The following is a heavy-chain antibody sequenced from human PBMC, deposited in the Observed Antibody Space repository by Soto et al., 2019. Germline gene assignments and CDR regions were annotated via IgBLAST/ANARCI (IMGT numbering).Heavy chain of an antibody. V-gene: IGHV1-69*12. D-gene: IGHD6-13*01. CDR1: GGTFSSYA. J-gene: IGHJ4*02. Sequence: QVQLVQSGAEVKKPGSSVKVSCKASGGTFSSYAISWVRQAPGQGLEWMGGIIPICGTANYAQKFQGRVTMTEDESTSTDYMELSSVRSEDTAVYYWARDGALQHPDYWGQGTLVTGSS. CDR3: ARDGALQHPDY. CDR2: IIPICGTA.